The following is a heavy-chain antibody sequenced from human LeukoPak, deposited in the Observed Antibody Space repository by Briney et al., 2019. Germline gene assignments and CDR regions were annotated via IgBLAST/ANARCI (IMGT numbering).Heavy chain of an antibody. Sequence: GGSLRLSCAASGFTFSSYSMNWVRQAPGKGLEWVSSISSSSSYIYYADSVKGRFTISRDNAKNSLYLQMNSLRAEDTAVYYCARREGGSGWYNYYYMDVWGKGTTVTVSS. J-gene: IGHJ6*03. V-gene: IGHV3-21*01. CDR2: ISSSSSYI. CDR1: GFTFSSYS. CDR3: ARREGGSGWYNYYYMDV. D-gene: IGHD6-19*01.